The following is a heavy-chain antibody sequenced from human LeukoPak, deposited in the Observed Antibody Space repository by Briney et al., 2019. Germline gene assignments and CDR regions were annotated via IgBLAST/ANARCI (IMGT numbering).Heavy chain of an antibody. Sequence: SGTLSLTCAVSGGSISSSSYYWGWIRQPPGKGLEWIGSIYYSGSTYYNPSLKSRVTISVDTSKNQFSLKLSSVTAADTAVYYCARAGLWFGTLLYYFDYWGQGTLVTVSS. CDR1: GGSISSSSYY. J-gene: IGHJ4*02. D-gene: IGHD3-10*01. CDR2: IYYSGST. CDR3: ARAGLWFGTLLYYFDY. V-gene: IGHV4-39*07.